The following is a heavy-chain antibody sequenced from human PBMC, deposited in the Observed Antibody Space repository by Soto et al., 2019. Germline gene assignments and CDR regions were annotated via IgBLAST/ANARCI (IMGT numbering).Heavy chain of an antibody. V-gene: IGHV3-48*02. D-gene: IGHD3-22*01. CDR2: ISSSSSTI. J-gene: IGHJ4*02. CDR1: GFTFSSYS. CDR3: AREYSDSSGYYGGGAFDY. Sequence: GGSLRLSCAASGFTFSSYSMNWVRQAPGKGLEWVSYISSSSSTIYYADSVKGRFTISRDNAKNSLYLQMNSLRDEDTAVYYGAREYSDSSGYYGGGAFDYWGQGTLVTVSS.